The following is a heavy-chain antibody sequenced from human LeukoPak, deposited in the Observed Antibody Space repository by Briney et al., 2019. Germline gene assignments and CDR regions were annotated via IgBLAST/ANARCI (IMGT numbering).Heavy chain of an antibody. V-gene: IGHV3-21*01. D-gene: IGHD1-1*01. Sequence: PGGSLRLSCTASGFTFRSYSLNWVRQAPGKGLEWVSSISSSSSYIYYADSVKGRFTISRDNAKNSLYLQMNSLRAEDTAVYYCARISHWYDVDYWGKGTLVTVSS. CDR2: ISSSSSYI. J-gene: IGHJ4*02. CDR1: GFTFRSYS. CDR3: ARISHWYDVDY.